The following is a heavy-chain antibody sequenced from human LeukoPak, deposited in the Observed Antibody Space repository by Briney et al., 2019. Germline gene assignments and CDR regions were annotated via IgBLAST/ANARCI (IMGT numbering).Heavy chain of an antibody. CDR3: AKSSSGGSCYPVGGCWFDP. V-gene: IGHV3-74*01. J-gene: IGHJ5*02. Sequence: GGSLRLSCAASGFIFSNYWIHWVRQAPGKGLVWVSRINSDGSSTNYADSVKGRFTISRDNSKNTLYLQIDSLRAEDTALYYCAKSSSGGSCYPVGGCWFDPWGQGTLVTVSS. CDR1: GFIFSNYW. D-gene: IGHD2-15*01. CDR2: INSDGSST.